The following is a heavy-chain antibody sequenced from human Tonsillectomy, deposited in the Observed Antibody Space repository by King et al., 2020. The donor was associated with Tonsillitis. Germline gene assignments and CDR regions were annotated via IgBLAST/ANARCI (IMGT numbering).Heavy chain of an antibody. J-gene: IGHJ3*02. CDR2: INSDGSST. V-gene: IGHV3-74*01. Sequence: VQLVESGGGLVQPGGSLRLSCAASGFTFSSYWMHWVRQAPGKGLVWVSRINSDGSSTSYADSVKGRFTISRDNAKNTLYLQMNSLRAADTAVYYCARAPYSSGWYSQFDDAFDIWGQGTMVTVSS. CDR1: GFTFSSYW. D-gene: IGHD6-19*01. CDR3: ARAPYSSGWYSQFDDAFDI.